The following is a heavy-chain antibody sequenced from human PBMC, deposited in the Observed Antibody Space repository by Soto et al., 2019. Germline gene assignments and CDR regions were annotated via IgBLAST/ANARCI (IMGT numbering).Heavy chain of an antibody. CDR3: AHRPGGYISGWDNGYFDF. D-gene: IGHD6-19*01. J-gene: IGHJ4*02. V-gene: IGHV2-5*02. CDR2: IYWDDDK. CDR1: GFSFSTSQVG. Sequence: QITLNESGPTLVKPTQTLTLTCTFSGFSFSTSQVGVGWIRQPPGKAQECLALIYWDDDKRYSPSLRSRLTITKDTSKNQVVLTMTNMDPVDTATYYCAHRPGGYISGWDNGYFDFWGRGALVTVSS.